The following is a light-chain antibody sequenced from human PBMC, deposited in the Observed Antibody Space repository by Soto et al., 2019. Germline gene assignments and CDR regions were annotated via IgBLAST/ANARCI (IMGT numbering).Light chain of an antibody. CDR1: QSISSW. CDR2: KAS. V-gene: IGKV1-5*03. CDR3: QQYNSYWT. Sequence: DIQITQSPCTRSASAGDGVTITFLASQSISSWLAWYQQKPGKAPKLLIYKASSLESGVPSRFSGSGSGTEFTLTISSLQPDDFATYYCQQYNSYWTCGQGTKVDIK. J-gene: IGKJ1*01.